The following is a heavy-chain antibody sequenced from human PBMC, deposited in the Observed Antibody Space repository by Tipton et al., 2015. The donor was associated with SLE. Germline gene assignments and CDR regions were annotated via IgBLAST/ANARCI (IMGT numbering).Heavy chain of an antibody. V-gene: IGHV4-59*01. CDR2: IYYRGST. Sequence: TLSLTCTVSGGSISSYFWSWIRQPPGKGLEWIGYIYYRGSTSYNPSLKSRVTISLDTSKNQFALRLSSVTAADTGVYYCARTGAYSNFYYYYYMDVWGEGTTVTVS. D-gene: IGHD4-11*01. J-gene: IGHJ6*03. CDR1: GGSISSYF. CDR3: ARTGAYSNFYYYYYMDV.